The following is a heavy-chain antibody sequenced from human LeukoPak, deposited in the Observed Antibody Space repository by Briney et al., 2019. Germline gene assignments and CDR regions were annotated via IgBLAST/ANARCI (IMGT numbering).Heavy chain of an antibody. Sequence: ASVKVSCKASGYTFTGYYMHWVRQAPGQGLEWMGWINPNSGGTNFAQKFQDMVTMTRDTSISTAYMELSRLSSDDTAVYYCARDGYSSGWMGAFDIWGQGTMVTVSS. D-gene: IGHD6-19*01. J-gene: IGHJ3*02. CDR2: INPNSGGT. CDR1: GYTFTGYY. V-gene: IGHV1-2*02. CDR3: ARDGYSSGWMGAFDI.